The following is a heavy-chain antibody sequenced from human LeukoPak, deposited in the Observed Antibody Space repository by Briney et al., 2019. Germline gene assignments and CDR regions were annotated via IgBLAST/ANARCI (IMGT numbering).Heavy chain of an antibody. CDR2: ISYDGSNK. J-gene: IGHJ5*02. CDR3: ARGTRLLWFGELSKWFDP. CDR1: GFTFSSYA. D-gene: IGHD3-10*01. Sequence: GGSLRLSCAASGFTFSSYAMPWVRQAPGKGLEWVAVISYDGSNKYYADSVKGRFTISRDNSKNTLYLQMNSLRAEDTAVYYCARGTRLLWFGELSKWFDPWGQGTLVTVSS. V-gene: IGHV3-30-3*01.